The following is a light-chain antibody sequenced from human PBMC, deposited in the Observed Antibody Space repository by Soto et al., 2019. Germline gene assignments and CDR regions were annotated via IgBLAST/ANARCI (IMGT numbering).Light chain of an antibody. CDR2: AAS. V-gene: IGKV1-39*01. CDR3: QQYHSYPWT. J-gene: IGKJ1*01. CDR1: QTISDY. Sequence: DIQLTQYPSSLSASVGDRVTITCRAGQTISDYLNWYQQKPGTAPKLLIYAASTLQSGVPSRFSGSRSGTDFTLTISSLHPEDVATYYRQQYHSYPWTFGQGTKVDIK.